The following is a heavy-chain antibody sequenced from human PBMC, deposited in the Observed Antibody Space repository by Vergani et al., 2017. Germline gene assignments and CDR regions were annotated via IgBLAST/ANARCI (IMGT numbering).Heavy chain of an antibody. CDR1: GFTLSNYD. CDR3: AKHFRGWGIDY. J-gene: IGHJ4*02. CDR2: RQFDGSNQ. V-gene: IGHV3-30*02. Sequence: QVQLVESGGGVVQRGGSLRLSCATSGFTLSNYDMQWIGQGPGKGLEFVAFRQFDGSNQYYADSVKGRFTLSRDFSKNTLYLQMHSLRTDDTATYYCAKHFRGWGIDYWGQGTQVIVSS. D-gene: IGHD3-16*01.